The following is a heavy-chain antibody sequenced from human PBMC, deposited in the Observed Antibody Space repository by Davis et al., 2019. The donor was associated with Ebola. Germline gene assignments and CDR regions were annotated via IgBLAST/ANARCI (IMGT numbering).Heavy chain of an antibody. CDR3: AREGTSGYYTSSIDY. J-gene: IGHJ4*02. CDR2: INHSGKT. Sequence: PSETLSLTCTVSGGSVNSGSYYWTWIRQPPGRGLEWIGEINHSGKTTYNPSLKSRVTISVDTSKNQFSLKLSSVAAADTAVYYCAREGTSGYYTSSIDYWGQGTLVTVSS. D-gene: IGHD3-22*01. V-gene: IGHV4-39*02. CDR1: GGSVNSGSYY.